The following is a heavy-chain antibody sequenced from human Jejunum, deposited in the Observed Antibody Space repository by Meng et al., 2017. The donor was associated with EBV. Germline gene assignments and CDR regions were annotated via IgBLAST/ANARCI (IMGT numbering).Heavy chain of an antibody. Sequence: VQLQESGPGLWKPSGTLSLPCSVSTDFISSYEWWSWVRQPPGKGLEWLGEINQVGSTYYNPSLKSRVTISIDTSKRQFSLRLNSMTAADTAVYYCARASSERLLDYWGQGTLVTVSS. CDR2: INQVGST. CDR1: TDFISSYEW. J-gene: IGHJ4*02. D-gene: IGHD1-14*01. V-gene: IGHV4-4*02. CDR3: ARASSERLLDY.